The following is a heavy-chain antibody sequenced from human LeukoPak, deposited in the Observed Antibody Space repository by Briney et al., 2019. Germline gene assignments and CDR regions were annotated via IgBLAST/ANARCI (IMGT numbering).Heavy chain of an antibody. J-gene: IGHJ6*02. V-gene: IGHV3-43*02. Sequence: GGSLRLSCAASGLNLDAYAMHWVRQAPGKGLEWVSLISGDGTITYYADSVKGRFTISRDNSKNSLFLEMNSLRSEDTALYYCAKDNPLFYHYYGIDVWGQGTTVTVSS. CDR1: GLNLDAYA. CDR2: ISGDGTIT. CDR3: AKDNPLFYHYYGIDV.